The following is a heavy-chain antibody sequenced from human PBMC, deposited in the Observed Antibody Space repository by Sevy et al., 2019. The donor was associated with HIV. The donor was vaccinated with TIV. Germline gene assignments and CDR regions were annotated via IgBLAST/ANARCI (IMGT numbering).Heavy chain of an antibody. Sequence: LSLTYAASGFRFSSFSMNWVRQAPGKGLEWVSYITSSSSTIFYADSVKGRFTISRDNAKNSLYLQMSSLRDEDTAVYYCARAQADYGDFGGHFDHWGQGSLVTVSS. CDR3: ARAQADYGDFGGHFDH. J-gene: IGHJ4*02. CDR2: ITSSSSTI. V-gene: IGHV3-48*02. D-gene: IGHD4-17*01. CDR1: GFRFSSFS.